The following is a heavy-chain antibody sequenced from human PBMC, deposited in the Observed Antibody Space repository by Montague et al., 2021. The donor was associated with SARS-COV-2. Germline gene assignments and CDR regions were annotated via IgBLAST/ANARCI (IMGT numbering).Heavy chain of an antibody. J-gene: IGHJ4*02. V-gene: IGHV3-53*01. CDR2: IYGANT. CDR1: GFTFSSNY. Sequence: SLRLSCSGSGFTFSSNYMTWVRQTPGKRLQWVSVIYGANTYYADAVKGRFTISRDDSRNTLNLQMDSLRADDTAVYFCARGGSHLGELSFDYWGQGTLVTVSS. D-gene: IGHD3-16*02. CDR3: ARGGSHLGELSFDY.